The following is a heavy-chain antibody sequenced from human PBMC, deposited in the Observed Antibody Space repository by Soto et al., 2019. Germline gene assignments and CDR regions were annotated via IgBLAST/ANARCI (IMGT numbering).Heavy chain of an antibody. Sequence: QVQLVESGGGVVQPGRSLRLSCAASGFTFSSYAMHWVRQAPGKGLEWVAVISYDGSNKYYADSVKGRFTISRDNSKNTLYLQMNSLRAEDTAVYYWARGQYGSGSYLGYWGQGTLVTVSS. D-gene: IGHD3-10*01. CDR1: GFTFSSYA. CDR3: ARGQYGSGSYLGY. CDR2: ISYDGSNK. V-gene: IGHV3-30-3*01. J-gene: IGHJ4*02.